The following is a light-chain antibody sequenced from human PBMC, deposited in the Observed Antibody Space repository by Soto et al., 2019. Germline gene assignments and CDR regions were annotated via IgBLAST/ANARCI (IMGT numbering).Light chain of an antibody. J-gene: IGKJ1*01. CDR1: QTISSC. CDR3: QEYNSYSGT. CDR2: KAS. Sequence: DIQMTQSPSTLPGSQTDRVTITWLASQTISSCLAWYQQKPGRAPKLLIYKASSLDSGVPSRFGGSGSGTEFTLSISSLQPEDFAIYYCQEYNSYSGTFGQGTKVDIK. V-gene: IGKV1-5*03.